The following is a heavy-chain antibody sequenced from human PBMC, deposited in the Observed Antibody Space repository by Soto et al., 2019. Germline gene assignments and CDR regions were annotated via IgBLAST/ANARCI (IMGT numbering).Heavy chain of an antibody. V-gene: IGHV3-30*18. J-gene: IGHJ4*02. CDR3: AKEQQDGKLWLLGYFDS. D-gene: IGHD5-18*01. CDR1: GFTFSSYG. CDR2: ISYDGSNK. Sequence: QVQLVESGGGVVQPGRSLRLSCAASGFTFSSYGMHWVRQAPGKGLEWVAVISYDGSNKYYADSVKGRFTISRDNSKNTLYLQMNSLRAEDTAVYYCAKEQQDGKLWLLGYFDSWVQGTLVTVSS.